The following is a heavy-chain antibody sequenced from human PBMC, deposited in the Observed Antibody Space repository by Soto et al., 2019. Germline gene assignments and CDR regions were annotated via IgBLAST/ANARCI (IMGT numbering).Heavy chain of an antibody. Sequence: QLQLQESGPGLVKPSETLSLTCTVSGGSISSSSYYWGWIRQPPGKGLEWIGSIYYSGSTYYNPSLKSRVTIPVATSKNQFSLKLGSVTAADTAVYSCARHTPAISISDHWGQGTLVTVSS. D-gene: IGHD2-15*01. CDR3: ARHTPAISISDH. J-gene: IGHJ4*02. CDR2: IYYSGST. V-gene: IGHV4-39*01. CDR1: GGSISSSSYY.